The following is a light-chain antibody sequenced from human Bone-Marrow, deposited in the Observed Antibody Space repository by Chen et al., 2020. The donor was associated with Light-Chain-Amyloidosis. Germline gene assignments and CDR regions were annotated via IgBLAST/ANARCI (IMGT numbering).Light chain of an antibody. V-gene: IGKV2-30*02. CDR1: QSLVHSSGNTY. Sequence: DVVMTQSPLSLPVTLGQPASISCRSSQSLVHSSGNTYLSWFQQRPGQSPRRLIYEVSIRDSGVPDRFSGSGSGTDFTLKISRVEAEDVGVYYCQQGTHWPPTFGQGTEVEIK. CDR2: EVS. J-gene: IGKJ1*01. CDR3: QQGTHWPPT.